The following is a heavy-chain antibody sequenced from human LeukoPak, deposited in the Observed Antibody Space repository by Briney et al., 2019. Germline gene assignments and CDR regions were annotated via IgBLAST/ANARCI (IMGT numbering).Heavy chain of an antibody. V-gene: IGHV4-39*07. CDR1: GGSISSSSYY. Sequence: KASETLSLTCTVSGGSISSSSYYWGWIRQPPGKGLEWIGSIYYSGSTYYNPSLKSRVTISVDTSKNQFSLKLSSVTAADTAVYYCARENQWLGSGMDVWGKGTTVTVSS. J-gene: IGHJ6*04. D-gene: IGHD6-19*01. CDR2: IYYSGST. CDR3: ARENQWLGSGMDV.